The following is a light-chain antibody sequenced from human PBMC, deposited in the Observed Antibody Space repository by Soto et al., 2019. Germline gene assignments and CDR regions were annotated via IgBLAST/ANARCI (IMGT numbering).Light chain of an antibody. CDR2: LNSDGSH. J-gene: IGLJ2*01. Sequence: QSVLTQSPSASASLGASVKLTCTLSSGHSSYAIAWHQQQPEKGPRYLMKLNSDGSHSKGDGIPDRFSGSSSGDERYLTISSLQSEDEADYYCQTWGTGIPVVFGGGTKLTVL. V-gene: IGLV4-69*01. CDR1: SGHSSYA. CDR3: QTWGTGIPVV.